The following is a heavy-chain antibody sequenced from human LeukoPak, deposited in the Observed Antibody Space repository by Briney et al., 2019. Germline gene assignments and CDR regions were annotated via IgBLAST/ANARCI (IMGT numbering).Heavy chain of an antibody. CDR2: IWYDGSNK. Sequence: GGSLRLSCAASGFTFSSYGMHWVRQAPGKGLEWVAVIWYDGSNKYYADSVKGRFTISRDNSKNTLYLQMNSLRAEDTAVYYCARNYGDYAPTPFDYWGQGTLVTVSS. CDR3: ARNYGDYAPTPFDY. D-gene: IGHD4-17*01. CDR1: GFTFSSYG. V-gene: IGHV3-30*19. J-gene: IGHJ4*02.